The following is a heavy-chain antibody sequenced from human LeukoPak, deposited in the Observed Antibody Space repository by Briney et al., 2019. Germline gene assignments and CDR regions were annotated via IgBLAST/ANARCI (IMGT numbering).Heavy chain of an antibody. D-gene: IGHD3-16*01. CDR2: IYPGDSDT. J-gene: IGHJ3*02. V-gene: IGHV5-51*01. CDR1: GYSFTSYW. Sequence: GESLKISCKGSGYSFTSYWIGWVRQMPGKGLEWMGIIYPGDSDTRYSPSFQDQVTISADKSIRTAYLQWSSLKASDTAMYYCARYYDYVWGTRNAFDIWGQGTMVTVSS. CDR3: ARYYDYVWGTRNAFDI.